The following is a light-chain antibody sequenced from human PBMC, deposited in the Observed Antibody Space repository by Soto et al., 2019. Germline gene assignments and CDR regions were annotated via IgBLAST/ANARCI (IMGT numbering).Light chain of an antibody. CDR1: QSITSW. V-gene: IGKV1-5*03. Sequence: DIQMTQSPSTPSASVGDRVSITCRASQSITSWLAWYQQKPGKAPKLLIYKASTLQSGVPSRFSGSGSGTEFILTISSLQPDDFATYYCQHYNGYPITFGGGTKVEIK. CDR2: KAS. CDR3: QHYNGYPIT. J-gene: IGKJ4*01.